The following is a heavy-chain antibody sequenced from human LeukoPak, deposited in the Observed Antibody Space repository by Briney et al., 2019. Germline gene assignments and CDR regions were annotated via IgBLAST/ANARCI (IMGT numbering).Heavy chain of an antibody. D-gene: IGHD5-18*01. V-gene: IGHV1-2*02. Sequence: ASVKVSCKASGYTFTGYYMHWVRQAPGQGLEWMGWINPNSGGTNYAQKFQGRVTMTRDTSISTAYMELSRLRSDDTAVYYCASAPAWIQLWLYYWGQGTLSPSPQ. CDR3: ASAPAWIQLWLYY. J-gene: IGHJ4*02. CDR2: INPNSGGT. CDR1: GYTFTGYY.